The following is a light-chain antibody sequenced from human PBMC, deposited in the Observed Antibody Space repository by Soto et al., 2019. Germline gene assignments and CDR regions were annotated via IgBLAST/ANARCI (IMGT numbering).Light chain of an antibody. V-gene: IGLV1-44*01. CDR3: AAWDDSLNGVV. CDR2: ANA. J-gene: IGLJ2*01. Sequence: QSALTQPPSASGTPGQRVSISCSGSTSNIGGNTVNWYQQLPGSAPKLLIYANAQRPSGVPDRFSGSKSGTSASLGISGLQSEDEADYYCAAWDDSLNGVVFGGGTKVTVL. CDR1: TSNIGGNT.